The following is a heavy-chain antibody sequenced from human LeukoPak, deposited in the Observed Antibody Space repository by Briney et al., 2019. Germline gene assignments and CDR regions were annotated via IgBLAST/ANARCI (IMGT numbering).Heavy chain of an antibody. CDR3: ARVRTISSSFDP. D-gene: IGHD6-6*01. Sequence: PSETLSLTCNVSGDSISGYYWSWIRQPPGKGLEWIGYIYYSGTTNYNPSLKSRVTISIDTSKNQFSLKLTSVTAADTAVYYSARVRTISSSFDPWGQGTLVTVSS. V-gene: IGHV4-59*01. J-gene: IGHJ5*02. CDR2: IYYSGTT. CDR1: GDSISGYY.